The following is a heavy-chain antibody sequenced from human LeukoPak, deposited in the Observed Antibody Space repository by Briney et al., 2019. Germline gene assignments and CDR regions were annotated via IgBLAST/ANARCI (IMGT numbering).Heavy chain of an antibody. CDR1: GGSFSGYY. D-gene: IGHD6-19*01. CDR2: INHSGST. Sequence: SETLSLTCAVYGGSFSGYYWSWIRQPPGKGLEWIGEINHSGSTNYNPSLKSRVTISVDTSKNQFSLKLSSVTAADTAVYYCASTPTGYSSGWYGLWGQGTPVTVSS. V-gene: IGHV4-34*01. J-gene: IGHJ4*02. CDR3: ASTPTGYSSGWYGL.